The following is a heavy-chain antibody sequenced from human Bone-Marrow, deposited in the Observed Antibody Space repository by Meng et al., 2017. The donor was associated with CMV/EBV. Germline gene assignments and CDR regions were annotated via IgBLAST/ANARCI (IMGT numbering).Heavy chain of an antibody. CDR3: ARAAGWFDP. CDR2: ISYDGSNK. Sequence: GESLKISCAASGVTFSSYAMHWVRQAPGKGLEWVAVISYDGSNKYYADSVKGRFTISRDNAKNSLYLQMNSLRAEDTAVYYCARAAGWFDPWGQGTLVTVSS. J-gene: IGHJ5*02. CDR1: GVTFSSYA. V-gene: IGHV3-30*04.